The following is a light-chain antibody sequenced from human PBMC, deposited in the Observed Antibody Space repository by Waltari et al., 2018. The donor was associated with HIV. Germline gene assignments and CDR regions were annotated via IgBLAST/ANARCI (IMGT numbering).Light chain of an antibody. Sequence: SSDLTQDPSMSVALGQIVRITCQGDSLRMYSANWYQQKPGQAPVVVMYGKDNRPSGIPDRFSGSSSGNTGSLTITGAQAEDEAVYYCDSRDTNDKHHVFGTGTKVTV. J-gene: IGLJ1*01. CDR1: SLRMYS. V-gene: IGLV3-19*01. CDR2: GKD. CDR3: DSRDTNDKHHV.